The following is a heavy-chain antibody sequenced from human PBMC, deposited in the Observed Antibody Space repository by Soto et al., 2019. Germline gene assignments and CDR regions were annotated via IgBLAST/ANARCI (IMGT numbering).Heavy chain of an antibody. Sequence: GGSLRLSCAASGFTFSSYEMNWVRQAPGKGLEWVSYISSSGSTIYYADSVKGRFTISRDNAKNSLYLQMNSLRAEDTAVYYCARDRDVGDILTGYYKYYFDYWGQGTLVTVSS. V-gene: IGHV3-48*03. CDR2: ISSSGSTI. J-gene: IGHJ4*02. CDR3: ARDRDVGDILTGYYKYYFDY. CDR1: GFTFSSYE. D-gene: IGHD3-9*01.